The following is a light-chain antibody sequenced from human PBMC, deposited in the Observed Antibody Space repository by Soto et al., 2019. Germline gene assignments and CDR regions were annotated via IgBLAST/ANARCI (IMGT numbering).Light chain of an antibody. CDR3: QSSYRTLSSVV. CDR1: SSNIGEGYC. CDR2: GNT. Sequence: QSVLTQPPSVSAAPGQTVTISCTGSSSNIGEGYCVHWYQHLPGKAPNLLVYGNTNRPSGVPERFSGARSGTSASLAITGLQPEDEADYYCQSSYRTLSSVVFGGGTKVSVL. V-gene: IGLV1-40*01. J-gene: IGLJ2*01.